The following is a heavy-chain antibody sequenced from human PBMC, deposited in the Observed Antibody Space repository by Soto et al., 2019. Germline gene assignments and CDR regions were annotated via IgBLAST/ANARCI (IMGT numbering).Heavy chain of an antibody. CDR1: GFTFSSYA. D-gene: IGHD4-17*01. V-gene: IGHV3-23*01. CDR2: IGLTTGDT. Sequence: EVQLLESGGGLVQPGESLRVSCADSGFTFSSYAMTWVRQAPGKGLDWVSSIGLTTGDTYYADSVKGRFTVSRDNAKNTLYLQMNSLRAEDTAVYYCAKHDYGDYKPYDIWGQGTMVTVSS. J-gene: IGHJ3*02. CDR3: AKHDYGDYKPYDI.